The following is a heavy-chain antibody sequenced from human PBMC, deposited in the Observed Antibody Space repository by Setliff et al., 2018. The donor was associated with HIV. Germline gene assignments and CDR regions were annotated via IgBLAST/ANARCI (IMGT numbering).Heavy chain of an antibody. D-gene: IGHD2-21*01. CDR3: AKHFLLWSNDFHI. V-gene: IGHV3-23*03. J-gene: IGHJ3*02. CDR1: GFTFSSFA. Sequence: GGSLRLSCAASGFTFSSFAMTWVRQAPGKGLEWVSIIYTDDSNSYYAESVKGRFTISRDNSKNTLYLQMNSRRAEDTAVYYCAKHFLLWSNDFHIWGQGTMVTVSS. CDR2: IYTDDSNS.